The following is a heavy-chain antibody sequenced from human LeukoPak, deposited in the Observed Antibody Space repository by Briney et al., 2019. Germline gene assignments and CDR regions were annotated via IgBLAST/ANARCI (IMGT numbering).Heavy chain of an antibody. CDR2: ISYSGST. V-gene: IGHV4-59*01. CDR3: ARDAPPSSFDI. CDR1: GGSINSYY. Sequence: SETLSLTCTVSGGSINSYYWNWIRQPPGKGLEWIGYISYSGSTNYNPSLKSRLTISVDTSKNQSSLKLNSVTAADTAVYYCARDAPPSSFDIWGQGTMVTVSS. J-gene: IGHJ3*02.